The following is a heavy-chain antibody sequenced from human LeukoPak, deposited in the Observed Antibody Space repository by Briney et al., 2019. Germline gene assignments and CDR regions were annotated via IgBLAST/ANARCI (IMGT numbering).Heavy chain of an antibody. J-gene: IGHJ4*02. CDR2: ISGSGGST. V-gene: IGHV3-23*01. CDR1: GFTFSSYA. CDR3: AKNAWYYYDSSGFDY. Sequence: GGSLRLSCAASGFTFSSYAMSWVRQAPGKGLEWVSAISGSGGSTYYADSVKGRFTISRDNSKNTPYLQMNSLRAEDTAVYYCAKNAWYYYDSSGFDYWGQGTLVTVSS. D-gene: IGHD3-22*01.